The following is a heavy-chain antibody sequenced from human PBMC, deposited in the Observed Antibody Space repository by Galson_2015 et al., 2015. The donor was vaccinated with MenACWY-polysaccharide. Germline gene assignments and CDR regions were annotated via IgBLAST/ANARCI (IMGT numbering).Heavy chain of an antibody. V-gene: IGHV3-74*01. CDR3: ARGAYGDPVDS. Sequence: SLRLSCAASGFSFNSYWMHWVRQAPGKGLVWVSHIDNETGISYADSVKGRFIISRDNAQSTLYLQMNSLRVEDTAVYYCARGAYGDPVDSWGQGTLVTVSS. D-gene: IGHD4-17*01. CDR1: GFSFNSYW. J-gene: IGHJ4*02. CDR2: IDNETGI.